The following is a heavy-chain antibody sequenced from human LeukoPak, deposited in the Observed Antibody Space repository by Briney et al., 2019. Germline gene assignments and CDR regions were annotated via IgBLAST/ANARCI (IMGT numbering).Heavy chain of an antibody. J-gene: IGHJ3*02. CDR2: IYDSGST. D-gene: IGHD3-22*01. V-gene: IGHV4-39*01. CDR1: GGSISSSSYY. CDR3: AEITQWYYDSSGYYKSAFDI. Sequence: SETLSLTCTVSGGSISSSSYYWGWVRPPPGKGREWNGYIYDSGSTYYNPSLKSRVTISVDTSKSQFSLKLSSVTAADTAVYYCAEITQWYYDSSGYYKSAFDIWGQGTMVTVSS.